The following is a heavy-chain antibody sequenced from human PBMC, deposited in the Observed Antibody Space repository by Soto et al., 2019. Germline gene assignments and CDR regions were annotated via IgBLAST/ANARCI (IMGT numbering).Heavy chain of an antibody. Sequence: GASVKVSCKTSGGTFSSFAISWVRQAPGQGLEWMGGIIPIFETANYAQKFQGRVTITADEITGTAYMELRNLRSEDTGVYYCARDLEVVVLGVDHYYYYGMDVWGQGTTVTVSS. V-gene: IGHV1-69*13. J-gene: IGHJ6*02. D-gene: IGHD2-15*01. CDR3: ARDLEVVVLGVDHYYYYGMDV. CDR1: GGTFSSFA. CDR2: IIPIFETA.